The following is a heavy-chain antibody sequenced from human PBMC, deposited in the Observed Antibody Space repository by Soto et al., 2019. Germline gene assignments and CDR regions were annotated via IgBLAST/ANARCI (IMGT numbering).Heavy chain of an antibody. D-gene: IGHD2-2*01. CDR1: GGSFSGYY. V-gene: IGHV4-34*01. CDR2: INHSGST. CDR3: ARVRRRIGYCRSTSGHDYMDV. J-gene: IGHJ6*03. Sequence: QVQLQQWGAGLLKPSETLSLTCAVYGGSFSGYYWSWIRQPPGKGLEWIGEINHSGSTNYNPSLKRRVTISVDPAKNQFSLKLSSVTAAVTAVYYCARVRRRIGYCRSTSGHDYMDVWGKGTTVTVSS.